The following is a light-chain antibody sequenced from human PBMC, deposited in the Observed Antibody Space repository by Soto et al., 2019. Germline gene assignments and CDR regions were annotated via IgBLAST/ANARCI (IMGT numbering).Light chain of an antibody. Sequence: IHMTHSPSALSASVFETMTITCLASQSISSSLNWFQHSPGQPPKLLLFAASNLHAGVPPRFSGSGSGTSFSLTIRSLQPEDFATYYCQQSFNLPRTFGPGTKVDIK. J-gene: IGKJ1*01. CDR1: QSISSS. CDR2: AAS. V-gene: IGKV1-39*01. CDR3: QQSFNLPRT.